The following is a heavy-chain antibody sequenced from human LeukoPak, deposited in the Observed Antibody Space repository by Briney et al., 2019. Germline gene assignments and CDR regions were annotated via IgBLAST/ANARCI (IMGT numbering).Heavy chain of an antibody. CDR2: IYYSGRT. J-gene: IGHJ4*02. CDR3: ARRLPGGSYIDY. D-gene: IGHD2-15*01. CDR1: GGSFSSSYYY. V-gene: IGHV4-39*01. Sequence: SETLSLTCTVSGGSFSSSYYYWGWVRQPPGKGLEWIGSIYYSGRTYYNPSLKSRVTISVDTSKNQFSLKLSSVTAADTAVYQCARRLPGGSYIDYWGQGTLVTVSP.